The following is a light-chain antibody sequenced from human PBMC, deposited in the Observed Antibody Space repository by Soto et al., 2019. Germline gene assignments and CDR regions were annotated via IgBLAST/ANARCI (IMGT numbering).Light chain of an antibody. V-gene: IGKV3-11*01. CDR3: QQRSNWPPIT. J-gene: IGKJ5*01. CDR2: GAS. Sequence: EIVLTQSPGTLSLSPGERATLSCRASERIYSAYLGWYQQKPGQAPRLLISGASNRATGIPARFSGSGSGTDFTLTISSLEPEDFAVYYCQQRSNWPPITFGQGTRLEIK. CDR1: ERIYSAY.